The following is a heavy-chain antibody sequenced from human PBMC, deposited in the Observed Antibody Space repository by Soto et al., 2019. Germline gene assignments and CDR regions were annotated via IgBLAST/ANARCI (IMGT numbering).Heavy chain of an antibody. V-gene: IGHV2-5*02. CDR2: IYWDDDK. CDR3: AHAQDGIRWHDAVSAFLLNRSSDL. D-gene: IGHD1-1*01. CDR1: GVSVSIHQIG. Sequence: FSGVSVSIHQIGVGWIRQPPGRALEWLAVIYWDDDKRYNPSLRSRLTITKDTSKRQVVLTMTYMEPADTATYFCAHAQDGIRWHDAVSAFLLNRSSDL. J-gene: IGHJ2*01.